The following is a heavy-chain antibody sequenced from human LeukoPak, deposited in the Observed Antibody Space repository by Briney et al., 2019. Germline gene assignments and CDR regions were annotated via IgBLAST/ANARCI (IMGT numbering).Heavy chain of an antibody. CDR2: INHSGST. CDR3: ARGSRCSGGSCYHPTYYMDV. CDR1: GGSFSGYY. V-gene: IGHV4-34*01. D-gene: IGHD2-15*01. Sequence: PSETLSLTCAVHGGSFSGYYWSWIRQPPGKGLEWIGEINHSGSTNYNPSLKSRVTISVDTSKNQFSLKLSSVTAADTAVYYCARGSRCSGGSCYHPTYYMDVWGKGTTVTVSS. J-gene: IGHJ6*03.